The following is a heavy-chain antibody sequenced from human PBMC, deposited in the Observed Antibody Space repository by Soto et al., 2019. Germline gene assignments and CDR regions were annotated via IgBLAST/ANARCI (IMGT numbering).Heavy chain of an antibody. CDR3: AKGAYGLGKGSYYYGMDV. V-gene: IGHV3-30*18. J-gene: IGHJ6*02. CDR1: GFTFSSIG. Sequence: HPGGSLRLSCAGSGFTFSSIGMHWVRQAPGKGLEWVALISYDGSNKYYADSVKGRFTISRDNSKNTLYLQMNSLRAADTAVYHCAKGAYGLGKGSYYYGMDVCGQGTTVTVYS. CDR2: ISYDGSNK. D-gene: IGHD3-10*01.